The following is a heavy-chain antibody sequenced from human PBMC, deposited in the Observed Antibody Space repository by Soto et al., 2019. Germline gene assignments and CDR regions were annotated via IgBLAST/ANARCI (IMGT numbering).Heavy chain of an antibody. J-gene: IGHJ4*02. CDR3: AKDNSRYYFDY. CDR1: GFTFSSYG. V-gene: IGHV3-30*18. CDR2: ISYDGSNK. Sequence: AGSLRLPCAASGFTFSSYGMHWVRQAPGKGLEWVAVISYDGSNKYYADSVKGRFTISRDNSKNTLYLQMNSLRAEDTAVYYCAKDNSRYYFDYWGQGTLVTVSS. D-gene: IGHD6-13*01.